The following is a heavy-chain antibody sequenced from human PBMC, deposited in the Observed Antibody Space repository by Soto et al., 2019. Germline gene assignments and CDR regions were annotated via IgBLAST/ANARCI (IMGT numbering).Heavy chain of an antibody. CDR3: AREVLTEPYTYDLPDERPPNPWVWYYFDY. D-gene: IGHD3-3*01. CDR1: GGSVRSGSYY. CDR2: IYYSGST. Sequence: PSETLSLTCTVSGGSVRSGSYYWSWIRQPPGKGLEWIGYIYYSGSTNYNPSLKSRVTISVDTSKNQFSLKLSSVTAADTAVYYCAREVLTEPYTYDLPDERPPNPWVWYYFDYWGQGTLVTVSS. V-gene: IGHV4-61*01. J-gene: IGHJ4*02.